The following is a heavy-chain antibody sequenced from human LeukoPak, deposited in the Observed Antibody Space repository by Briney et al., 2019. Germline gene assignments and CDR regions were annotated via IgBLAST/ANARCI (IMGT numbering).Heavy chain of an antibody. D-gene: IGHD2-2*01. CDR2: ISGSSSYI. CDR3: AKGGPESSSYGMDV. Sequence: GGALRLSCAASGFPFSTYAMNWVRQAPGKGLEWVSSISGSSSYIYYADSVKGRFTISTDNANSSLSLQMNSLRAEDTAVYYCAKGGPESSSYGMDVWGQGTTVTVSS. J-gene: IGHJ6*02. V-gene: IGHV3-21*01. CDR1: GFPFSTYA.